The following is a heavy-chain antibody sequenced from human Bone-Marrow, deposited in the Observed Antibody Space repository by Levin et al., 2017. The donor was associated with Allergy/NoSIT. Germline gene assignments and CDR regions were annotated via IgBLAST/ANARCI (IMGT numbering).Heavy chain of an antibody. D-gene: IGHD3-3*02. V-gene: IGHV4-39*01. J-gene: IGHJ4*02. CDR2: IYDSGST. Sequence: SGGSLRLSCTVSGGSIRSSNYYWGWIRQPPGKGLEWIGSIYDSGSTYYNPSLKSRVTISVDTSKNQFSLKLRSVTAADTAVYYCARVGISISRRPADFDYWGQGTLVTVSS. CDR3: ARVGISISRRPADFDY. CDR1: GGSIRSSNYY.